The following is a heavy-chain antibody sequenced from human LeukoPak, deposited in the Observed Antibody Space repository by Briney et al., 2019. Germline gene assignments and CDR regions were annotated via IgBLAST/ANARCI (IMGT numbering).Heavy chain of an antibody. V-gene: IGHV4-61*02. Sequence: SETLSLTCTVSGGSISSGSYYWSWIRQPAGKGLEWIGRIYTSGSTNYNPSLKSRVTISVDTSKNQFSLKLSSVTAADTAVYYCARAHIAVAGTLTDAFDIWGQGTMVTVSS. CDR2: IYTSGST. D-gene: IGHD6-19*01. CDR1: GGSISSGSYY. J-gene: IGHJ3*02. CDR3: ARAHIAVAGTLTDAFDI.